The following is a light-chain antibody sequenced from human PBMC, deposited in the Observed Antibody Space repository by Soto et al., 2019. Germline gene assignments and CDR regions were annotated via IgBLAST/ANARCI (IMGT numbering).Light chain of an antibody. CDR1: QNIDNY. Sequence: DIQMTQSPSSLAASLGDRFTITCRASQNIDNYLNWYHHKPGKAPKLLIYATSTLQSGVPARFSGSGSGTEFTLTISTLQAEDFATYFCQESYSTPAVSFGGGTKVDI. V-gene: IGKV1-39*01. J-gene: IGKJ4*01. CDR3: QESYSTPAVS. CDR2: ATS.